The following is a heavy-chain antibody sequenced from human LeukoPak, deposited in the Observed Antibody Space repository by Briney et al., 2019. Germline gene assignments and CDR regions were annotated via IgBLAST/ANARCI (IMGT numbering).Heavy chain of an antibody. CDR2: ISSSSSYI. CDR3: ARSGPMVRGPTYYMDV. Sequence: GGSLRLSCAASGFTFSSYSMNWVRQAPGKGLEWVSSISSSSSYIYYADSVKGRFTISRDNAKNSLYLQMNSLRAEDTAVYYCARSGPMVRGPTYYMDVWGKGTTVTVSS. CDR1: GFTFSSYS. D-gene: IGHD3-10*01. V-gene: IGHV3-21*01. J-gene: IGHJ6*03.